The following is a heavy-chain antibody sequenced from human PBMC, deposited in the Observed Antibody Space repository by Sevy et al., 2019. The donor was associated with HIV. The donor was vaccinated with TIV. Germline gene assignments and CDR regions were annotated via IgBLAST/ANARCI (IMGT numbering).Heavy chain of an antibody. CDR3: ARVGGYCSSTSCYAIFDY. J-gene: IGHJ4*02. D-gene: IGHD2-2*01. Sequence: GGSLRLSCAASGFTFSSYSMNWVRQAPGKGLEWVSSISSSSSYIYYADSVKGRFTISRDNAKNSLYLQMNSLRAEDTAVYYCARVGGYCSSTSCYAIFDYWGQGTLVTASS. CDR2: ISSSSSYI. V-gene: IGHV3-21*01. CDR1: GFTFSSYS.